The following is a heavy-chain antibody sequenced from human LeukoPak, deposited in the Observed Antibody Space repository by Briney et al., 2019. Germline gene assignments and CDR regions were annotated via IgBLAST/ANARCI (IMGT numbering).Heavy chain of an antibody. V-gene: IGHV1-46*01. Sequence: ASVKVSCKASGYTFTSYAINWVRQAPGQGLEWMGMINPSGGITNYAQKFQGRVTMTRNMSTSTVYMELSSLRSEDTAVYYCARVSVGATMLAYFDYWGQGTLVTVSS. CDR2: INPSGGIT. CDR3: ARVSVGATMLAYFDY. CDR1: GYTFTSYA. J-gene: IGHJ4*02. D-gene: IGHD1-26*01.